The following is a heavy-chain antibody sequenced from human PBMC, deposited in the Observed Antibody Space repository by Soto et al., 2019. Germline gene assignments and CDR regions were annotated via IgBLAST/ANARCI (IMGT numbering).Heavy chain of an antibody. CDR2: IYYSGST. CDR3: ASAQWLVGGIDFDI. V-gene: IGHV4-59*01. Sequence: SETLSLTCTVSGGSISSYYWSWIRQPPGKGLEWIGYIYYSGSTNYNPSLKSRVTISVDTSKNQFSLKLSSVTAADTAVYYCASAQWLVGGIDFDIWGQGTMVTVSS. D-gene: IGHD6-19*01. CDR1: GGSISSYY. J-gene: IGHJ3*02.